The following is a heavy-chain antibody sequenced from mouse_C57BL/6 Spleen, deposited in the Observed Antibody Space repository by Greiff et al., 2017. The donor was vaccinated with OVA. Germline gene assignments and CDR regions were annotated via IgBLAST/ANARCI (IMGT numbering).Heavy chain of an antibody. J-gene: IGHJ4*01. V-gene: IGHV1-82*01. Sequence: QVQLQQSGPELVKPGASVKISCKASGYAFSSSWMNWVKQRPGKGLEWIGRIYPGDGDTNYNGKFKGKATLTADKSSSTAYMQLSSLTSEDSAVYFCARWTYYGSSYDAMDYWGQGTSVTVSS. CDR3: ARWTYYGSSYDAMDY. D-gene: IGHD1-1*01. CDR2: IYPGDGDT. CDR1: GYAFSSSW.